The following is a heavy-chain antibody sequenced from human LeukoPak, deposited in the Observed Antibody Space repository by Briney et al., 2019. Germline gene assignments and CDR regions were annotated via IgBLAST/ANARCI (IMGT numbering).Heavy chain of an antibody. CDR2: IYHSGST. D-gene: IGHD2-2*02. J-gene: IGHJ3*02. V-gene: IGHV4-30-2*01. CDR3: AREQDCSSTSCYSRGSAFDI. CDR1: GGSISSGGYY. Sequence: SETLSLTCTVSGGSISSGGYYWSWIRQPPGKGLEWIGYIYHSGSTYYNPSLKSRVTISVDRSKNQFSLKLSSVTAADTAVYYCAREQDCSSTSCYSRGSAFDIWGQGTMVTVSS.